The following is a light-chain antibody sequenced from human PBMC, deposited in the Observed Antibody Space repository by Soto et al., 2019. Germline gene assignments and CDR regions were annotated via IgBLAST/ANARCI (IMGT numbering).Light chain of an antibody. J-gene: IGKJ4*01. CDR2: AAS. CDR3: QQDNGHSVT. CDR1: QSISRW. V-gene: IGKV1-5*01. Sequence: DIQMTQSPSTLSASVGDRVTITCRSSQSISRWLAWYQQKPGTAPKLLIYAASTLETAVPSRFSGSGAGTEYALAINILQPDDFATYYCQQDNGHSVTFGGGTNVEMK.